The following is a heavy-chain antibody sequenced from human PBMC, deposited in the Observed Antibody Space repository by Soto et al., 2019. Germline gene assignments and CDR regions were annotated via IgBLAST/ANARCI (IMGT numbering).Heavy chain of an antibody. D-gene: IGHD1-7*01. CDR2: INHSGST. CDR1: GGSFSGYY. Sequence: SETLSLTCAVYGGSFSGYYWSWIRQPPGKGLEWIGEINHSGSTNYNPSLKSRVTISVDTSKNQFSLKLSSVTAADTAVYYCARVAGTTRDYYYYMDVWGKGTTVTVSS. V-gene: IGHV4-34*01. J-gene: IGHJ6*03. CDR3: ARVAGTTRDYYYYMDV.